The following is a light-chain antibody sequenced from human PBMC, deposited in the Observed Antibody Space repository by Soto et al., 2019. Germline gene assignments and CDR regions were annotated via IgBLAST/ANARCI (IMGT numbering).Light chain of an antibody. CDR1: SSDVGGYNY. J-gene: IGLJ1*01. CDR2: DVS. CDR3: SSYRSSSTLYV. Sequence: QSALTQPASVSGSPGQSITISCTGTSSDVGGYNYVSWYQQLPGKAPKLMIYDVSDRPSGVSNRFSASKSGNTASLTISGLQAEDEADYYCSSYRSSSTLYVFGTGTKVTVL. V-gene: IGLV2-14*03.